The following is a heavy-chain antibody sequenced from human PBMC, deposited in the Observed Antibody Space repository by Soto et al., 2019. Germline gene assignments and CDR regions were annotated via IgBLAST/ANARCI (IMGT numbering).Heavy chain of an antibody. CDR2: INAGNGNT. CDR3: ARGPNPYYFDY. J-gene: IGHJ4*02. V-gene: IGHV1-3*01. Sequence: SGKVSCKASGYTFTSYAMHWVRQAPGQRLEWMGWINAGNGNTKYSQKFQGRVTITRDTSASTAYMELSSLRSEDTAVYYCARGPNPYYFDYWGQGTLVTVSS. CDR1: GYTFTSYA.